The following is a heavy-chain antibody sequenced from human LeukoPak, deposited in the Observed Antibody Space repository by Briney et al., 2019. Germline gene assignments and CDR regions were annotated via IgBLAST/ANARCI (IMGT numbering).Heavy chain of an antibody. J-gene: IGHJ6*03. D-gene: IGHD3-10*01. CDR3: ARAWGGRSYYYYMDV. V-gene: IGHV4-34*01. Sequence: SETLSLTCAVYGGPFSGYYWSWIRQPPGKGLEWIGEINHSGSTNYNPSLKSRVTISVDTSKNQFSLKLSSVTAADTAVYYCARAWGGRSYYYYMDVWGKGTTVTVSS. CDR1: GGPFSGYY. CDR2: INHSGST.